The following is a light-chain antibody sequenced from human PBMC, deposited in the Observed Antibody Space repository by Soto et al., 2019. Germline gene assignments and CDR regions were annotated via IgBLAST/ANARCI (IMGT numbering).Light chain of an antibody. V-gene: IGKV3-11*01. CDR3: QQRNIWPPVT. CDR1: PSVTNY. J-gene: IGKJ5*01. CDR2: GAF. Sequence: EIVLTQSPATLSLSPGERATLSCRASPSVTNYLAWYQQKPGQAPRLLIYGAFNRATGIPARFSGSGSGTAFTLTISCREPEDFAVYYCQQRNIWPPVTFGQGTRLEIK.